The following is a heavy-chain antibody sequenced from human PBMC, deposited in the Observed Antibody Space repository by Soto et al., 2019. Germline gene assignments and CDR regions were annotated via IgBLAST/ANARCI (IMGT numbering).Heavy chain of an antibody. CDR3: ARLSAIAAAGKESCWLDP. Sequence: SETLSLTCTVSGGSTSSYYWSWIRQPPGKGLEWIGYIYYSGSTNYNPSLKSRVTISVDTSKNQFSLKLSSVTAADTAVYYCARLSAIAAAGKESCWLDPWGQGTLVTLSS. J-gene: IGHJ5*02. CDR1: GGSTSSYY. CDR2: IYYSGST. V-gene: IGHV4-59*08. D-gene: IGHD6-13*01.